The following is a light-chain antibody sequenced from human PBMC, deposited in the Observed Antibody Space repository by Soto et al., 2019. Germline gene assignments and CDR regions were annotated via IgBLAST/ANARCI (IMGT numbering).Light chain of an antibody. CDR2: KAS. V-gene: IGKV1-5*03. J-gene: IGKJ1*01. CDR3: QQYNSYSWT. Sequence: IQMTQFPYTLSASVGDRVTITCRASQSIGTWLAWYQQKPGEAPKLLIYKASNLESGVPSRFSGSGSGTEFTLTISSLQPDDFATYYCQQYNSYSWTFGQRTKVDIK. CDR1: QSIGTW.